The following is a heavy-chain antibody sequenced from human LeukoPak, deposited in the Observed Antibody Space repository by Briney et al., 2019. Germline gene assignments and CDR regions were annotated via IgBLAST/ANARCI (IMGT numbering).Heavy chain of an antibody. CDR3: ATPYTMARGVSYYGMDV. D-gene: IGHD3-10*01. V-gene: IGHV1-24*01. CDR1: GYTLTELS. J-gene: IGHJ6*04. Sequence: GASVKVSCKVSGYTLTELSMHWVRQAPGKGLEWMGGFDPEDGETIYAQKFQGRVTMTEDTSTDTAYMELSSLRSEDTAVYYCATPYTMARGVSYYGMDVWGKGTTVTVSS. CDR2: FDPEDGET.